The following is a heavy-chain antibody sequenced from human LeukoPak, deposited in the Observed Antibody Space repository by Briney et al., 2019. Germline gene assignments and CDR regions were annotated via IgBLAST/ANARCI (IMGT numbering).Heavy chain of an antibody. V-gene: IGHV1-18*01. D-gene: IGHD3-9*01. CDR3: ARDRAELRYFDWLSLPFDY. J-gene: IGHJ4*02. Sequence: ASVKVSCKASGYTFTSYGISWVRQAPGQGLEWMGWISAYNGNTNYAQKLQGRVTMTTDTSTSTAYMELRSLRSDDTAVYYCARDRAELRYFDWLSLPFDYWGQGTLVTVSS. CDR1: GYTFTSYG. CDR2: ISAYNGNT.